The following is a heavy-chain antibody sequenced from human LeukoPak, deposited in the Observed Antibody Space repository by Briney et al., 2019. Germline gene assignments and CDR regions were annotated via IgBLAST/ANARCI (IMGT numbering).Heavy chain of an antibody. Sequence: GGSLRLSCAASGFTFADYGMSWVRHAPGKGLGWVSGINCNVGRTGYADSVKGRFTISRDNAKNSLYLQMNSLRAEDTALYYCARGRTYYYGSGSYSIFDCWGQGTLVTVSS. J-gene: IGHJ4*02. CDR2: INCNVGRT. D-gene: IGHD3-10*01. CDR1: GFTFADYG. CDR3: ARGRTYYYGSGSYSIFDC. V-gene: IGHV3-20*04.